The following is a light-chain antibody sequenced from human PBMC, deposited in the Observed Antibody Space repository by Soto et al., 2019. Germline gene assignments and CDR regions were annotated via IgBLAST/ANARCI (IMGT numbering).Light chain of an antibody. J-gene: IGKJ4*01. CDR2: WAS. CDR1: QSLLYSSNNKNK. Sequence: DIVMTQSPDSLAVSLGERATINCKSSQSLLYSSNNKNKLAWYQQKPGQPPKLLIYWASTRESGVPDRFSGSGSGTDFTLTISSLQAEEVAVYYCQHYYTTPVTFGGGTKVEI. CDR3: QHYYTTPVT. V-gene: IGKV4-1*01.